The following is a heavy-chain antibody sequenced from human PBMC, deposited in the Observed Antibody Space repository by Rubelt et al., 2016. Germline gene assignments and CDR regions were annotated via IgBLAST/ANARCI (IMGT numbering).Heavy chain of an antibody. D-gene: IGHD3-22*01. V-gene: IGHV3-53*01. Sequence: EVQLVESGGGLIQPGGSLRLACAASGFTVSGSYMSWVRQAPGKGLEWVSVIYSGGNTYYADSVKGRFTMSRDNSKNTLYLQMNSLAVEDTAVYYWARGKSSSGNLLDDWGQGTLVTVSS. CDR2: IYSGGNT. CDR1: GFTVSGSY. CDR3: ARGKSSSGNLLDD. J-gene: IGHJ4*02.